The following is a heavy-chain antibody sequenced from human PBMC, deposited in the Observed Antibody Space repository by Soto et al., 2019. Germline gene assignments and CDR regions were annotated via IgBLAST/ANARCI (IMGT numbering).Heavy chain of an antibody. V-gene: IGHV3-48*01. CDR2: ISSSSSTI. Sequence: GGSLRLSCAASGFTFSSYSMNWVRQAPGKGLEWVSYISSSSSTIYYADSVKGRFTISRDNAKNSLYLQMNSLRAEDTAVYYCARETDYDYIWGSYRKFDYWGQGTLVTVSS. J-gene: IGHJ4*02. D-gene: IGHD3-16*02. CDR3: ARETDYDYIWGSYRKFDY. CDR1: GFTFSSYS.